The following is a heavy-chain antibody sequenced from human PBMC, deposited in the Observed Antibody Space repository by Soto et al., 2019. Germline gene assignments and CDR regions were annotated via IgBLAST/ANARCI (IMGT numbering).Heavy chain of an antibody. D-gene: IGHD3-9*01. V-gene: IGHV3-23*01. Sequence: EVQLLESGGGLVQPGGSLRLSCSVSGFTFSHYAMTWVLQAPGKGLEWVSCISGGGGGTHYADSMKGRFTISRDNSKNTHHMEMNRLRADDTAVYYCAKGSQYDILTADHAFDSWGQGTLVTVSS. J-gene: IGHJ4*02. CDR2: ISGGGGGT. CDR3: AKGSQYDILTADHAFDS. CDR1: GFTFSHYA.